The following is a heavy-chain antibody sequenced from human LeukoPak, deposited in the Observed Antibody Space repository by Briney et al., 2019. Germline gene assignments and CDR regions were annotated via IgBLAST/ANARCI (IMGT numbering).Heavy chain of an antibody. Sequence: GGSLRLSCAASGFTFSSYAMSWVRQAPGKGLEWVSAISGSGGSTYYADSVKGRFTIFRDNSKNTLYLQMNSLRAEDTAVYYCAKAEDSSGSYYYYYYYYMDVWGKGTTVTVSS. D-gene: IGHD3-10*01. CDR1: GFTFSSYA. J-gene: IGHJ6*03. CDR3: AKAEDSSGSYYYYYYYYMDV. V-gene: IGHV3-23*01. CDR2: ISGSGGST.